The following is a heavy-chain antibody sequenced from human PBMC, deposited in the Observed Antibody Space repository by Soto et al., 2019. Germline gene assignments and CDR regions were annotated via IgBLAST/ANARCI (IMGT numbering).Heavy chain of an antibody. V-gene: IGHV1-46*01. CDR1: GYTFTSYY. J-gene: IGHJ6*02. CDR2: INPSGGST. Sequence: GASVKVSCKASGYTFTSYYMHWVRQAPGQGLEWMGIINPSGGSTSYAQKLQGRVTMTRDTSTSTVYMELSSLRSEDTAVYYCARDGAIDDYYYGMDVWGQGTTVTVS. D-gene: IGHD2-15*01. CDR3: ARDGAIDDYYYGMDV.